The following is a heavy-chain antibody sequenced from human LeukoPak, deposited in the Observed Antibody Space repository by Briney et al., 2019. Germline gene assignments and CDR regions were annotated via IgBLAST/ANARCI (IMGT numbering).Heavy chain of an antibody. V-gene: IGHV4-59*08. CDR2: IYYSGST. Sequence: SETLSLTCTVSGGSISSYYWSWIRQPPGKGLEWIGYIYYSGSTNYNPSLESRVTISVVTSKNQFSLKLSSVTAADTAVYYCARSTSIQHLDYWGQGTLVTVSS. J-gene: IGHJ4*02. CDR3: ARSTSIQHLDY. D-gene: IGHD5-18*01. CDR1: GGSISSYY.